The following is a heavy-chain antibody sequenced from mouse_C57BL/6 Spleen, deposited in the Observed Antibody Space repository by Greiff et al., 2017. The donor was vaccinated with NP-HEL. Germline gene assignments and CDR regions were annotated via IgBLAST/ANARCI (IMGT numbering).Heavy chain of an antibody. CDR3: ARSYYDYDGYAMDY. J-gene: IGHJ4*01. CDR1: GYTFTDYY. Sequence: EVQLQQSGPVLVKPGASVKMSCKASGYTFTDYYMNWVKQSHGKSLEWIGVINPYNGGTSYNQKFKVKATLPVDKSSSTAYMELNSLTSEDSAVYYCARSYYDYDGYAMDYGGQGASVTVSS. V-gene: IGHV1-19*01. D-gene: IGHD2-4*01. CDR2: INPYNGGT.